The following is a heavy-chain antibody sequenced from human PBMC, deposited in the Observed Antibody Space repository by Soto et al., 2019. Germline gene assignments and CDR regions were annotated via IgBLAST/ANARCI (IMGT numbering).Heavy chain of an antibody. CDR1: GFAFSGSA. Sequence: GGSLRLSCAASGFAFSGSAMYWVRQASGKGPEWVGRIRSKGHNYATEYAASVKGRFTISRDDSKNTAYLQMNSLQTEDTAVYYCARDLFSYDYSGILWFDPWGQGTLVTVSS. CDR2: IRSKGHNYAT. J-gene: IGHJ5*02. V-gene: IGHV3-73*01. D-gene: IGHD3-16*01. CDR3: ARDLFSYDYSGILWFDP.